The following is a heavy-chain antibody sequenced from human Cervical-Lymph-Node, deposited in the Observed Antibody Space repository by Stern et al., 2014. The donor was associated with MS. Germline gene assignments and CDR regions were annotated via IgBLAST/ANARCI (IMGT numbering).Heavy chain of an antibody. CDR1: GGSIRSSTYY. J-gene: IGHJ4*02. CDR2: IYYSGRT. V-gene: IGHV4-39*01. Sequence: QLQLQESGPGLVKPSETLSLTCTVSGGSIRSSTYYWSWIRQPPGKGLEWIGSIYYSGRTYYNPSQKTRSPIPVDTSKTKFPLTLNSVTAADTAVYYCARRLKRYYFFDYWGQGSLVTVSS. D-gene: IGHD5-18*01. CDR3: ARRLKRYYFFDY.